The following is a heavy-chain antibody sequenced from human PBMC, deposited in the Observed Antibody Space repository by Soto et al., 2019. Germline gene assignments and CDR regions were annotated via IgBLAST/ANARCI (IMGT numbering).Heavy chain of an antibody. D-gene: IGHD2-15*01. V-gene: IGHV4-34*01. Sequence: SETLSLTCAVYGGSFSGYYWSWIRQPPGKGLEWIGEINHSGSTNYNPSLKSRVTISVDTSKNQFSLKLSSVTAADTAVYYCARTGPLVDATPIGIDYWGQGTLVTVSS. CDR3: ARTGPLVDATPIGIDY. CDR1: GGSFSGYY. CDR2: INHSGST. J-gene: IGHJ4*02.